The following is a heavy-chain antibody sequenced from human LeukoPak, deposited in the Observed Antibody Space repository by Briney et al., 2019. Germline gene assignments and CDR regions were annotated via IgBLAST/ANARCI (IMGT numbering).Heavy chain of an antibody. D-gene: IGHD5-18*01. CDR1: GFTFSSYG. CDR3: ASPRGYSYLYYFDY. V-gene: IGHV3-23*01. J-gene: IGHJ4*02. Sequence: GGSLRLSCAASGFTFSSYGMSWVRQAPGKGLEWVSAISAGGSSTYYADSVKGRFTISRDNSKNTLYLQMNSLRAEDTAVYYCASPRGYSYLYYFDYWGQGTLVTVSS. CDR2: ISAGGSST.